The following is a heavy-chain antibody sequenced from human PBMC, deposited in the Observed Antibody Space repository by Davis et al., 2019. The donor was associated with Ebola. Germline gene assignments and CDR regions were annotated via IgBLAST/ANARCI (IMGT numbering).Heavy chain of an antibody. J-gene: IGHJ4*02. D-gene: IGHD7-27*01. Sequence: PGGSLRLSCAASGFTFSSYTMNWVRQAPGKGLEWVSYIARGSETISYADSVKGRFTISRDNAKNSLFLQMNSLRAEDTAVYYCARDPNWGFDSWGQGTLVTVSS. CDR2: IARGSETI. CDR3: ARDPNWGFDS. V-gene: IGHV3-48*04. CDR1: GFTFSSYT.